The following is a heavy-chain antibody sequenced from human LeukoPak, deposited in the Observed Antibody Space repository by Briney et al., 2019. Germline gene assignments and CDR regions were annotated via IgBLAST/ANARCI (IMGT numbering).Heavy chain of an antibody. J-gene: IGHJ3*02. Sequence: GESLKISCKGSGYSFTSYWIGWVRQMPGKGLEWMGIIYPGDSDTRYSPSFQGQVTISADKSISTAYLQWSSLKASDTAMYYCARLDKEVRYSTSGAFDIWGQGTMVTVSS. CDR3: ARLDKEVRYSTSGAFDI. D-gene: IGHD2-21*01. CDR1: GYSFTSYW. V-gene: IGHV5-51*01. CDR2: IYPGDSDT.